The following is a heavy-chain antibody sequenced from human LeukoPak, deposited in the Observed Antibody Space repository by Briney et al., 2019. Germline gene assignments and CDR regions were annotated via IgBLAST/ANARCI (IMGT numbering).Heavy chain of an antibody. D-gene: IGHD2-15*01. Sequence: PGGSLRLSCAASGFTFSSYSMTWVRQAPGKGLEWVSSISSSSSYIYYAASVKGRFTMSRDNAKNALYLQMNSLRAEDTAVYYCARFPGGMTTWGQGTLVTVSS. CDR3: ARFPGGMTT. J-gene: IGHJ4*02. V-gene: IGHV3-21*01. CDR1: GFTFSSYS. CDR2: ISSSSSYI.